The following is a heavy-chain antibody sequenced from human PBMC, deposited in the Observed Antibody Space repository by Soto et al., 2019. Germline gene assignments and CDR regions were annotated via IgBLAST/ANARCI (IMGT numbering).Heavy chain of an antibody. V-gene: IGHV3-21*01. CDR2: ISSSSSYI. CDR3: ARGTGDLHGDYVWFDP. D-gene: IGHD4-17*01. CDR1: GFTFSSYS. Sequence: EVQLVESGGGLVKPGGSLRLSCAASGFTFSSYSMNWVRQAPGKGLEWVSSISSSSSYIYYADSVKGRFTISRDNAKNSLYLQMNSLRAEDTAVYYCARGTGDLHGDYVWFDPWGQGTLVTVSS. J-gene: IGHJ5*02.